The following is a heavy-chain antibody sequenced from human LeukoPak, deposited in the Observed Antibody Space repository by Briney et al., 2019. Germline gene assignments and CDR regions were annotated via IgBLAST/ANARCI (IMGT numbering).Heavy chain of an antibody. D-gene: IGHD3-10*01. Sequence: GGALRLCSASTGFTFISYAMSWVRHAPGKGLDLVSDISGSCGSTCYADSVKGRFTISRDNSKNTLYLQMNSLRAEDTAVYYCAKSVLLWFGQLDRWGQGTLVTVSS. CDR2: ISGSCGST. CDR3: AKSVLLWFGQLDR. CDR1: GFTFISYA. J-gene: IGHJ5*02. V-gene: IGHV3-23*01.